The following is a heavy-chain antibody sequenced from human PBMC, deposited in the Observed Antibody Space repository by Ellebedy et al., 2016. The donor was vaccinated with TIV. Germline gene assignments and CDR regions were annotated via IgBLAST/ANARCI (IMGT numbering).Heavy chain of an antibody. Sequence: GESLKISCAASGFTLSGYWMHWVRQVPGKGLMWLARINTDGSSTSYADSVEGRFTITRDNAKKTLYLEMSSLRPEVTAVYYCTRESFRYFDWDLWGQGTLVTVSS. J-gene: IGHJ4*02. CDR2: INTDGSST. CDR1: GFTLSGYW. D-gene: IGHD3-9*01. CDR3: TRESFRYFDWDL. V-gene: IGHV3-74*01.